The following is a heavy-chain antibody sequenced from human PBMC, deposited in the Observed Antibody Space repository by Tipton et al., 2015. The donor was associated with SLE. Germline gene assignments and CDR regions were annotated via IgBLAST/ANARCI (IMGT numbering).Heavy chain of an antibody. CDR2: IYSSGST. CDR1: GGSISSGSYY. Sequence: LRLSYTVSGGSISSGSYYWSWIRQPAGKGLEWIGRIYSSGSTNENLSLKSRVTISVDTSKNQFSLKLSSVTAADTAVYYCARRSVNYYYGMDVWGQGTTVTVSS. J-gene: IGHJ6*02. CDR3: ARRSVNYYYGMDV. V-gene: IGHV4-61*02.